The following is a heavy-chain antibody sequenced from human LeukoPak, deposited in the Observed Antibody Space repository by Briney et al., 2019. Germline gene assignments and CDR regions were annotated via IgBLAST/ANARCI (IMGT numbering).Heavy chain of an antibody. V-gene: IGHV3-20*04. D-gene: IGHD1-14*01. CDR2: INWNGGIT. CDR3: VRETAYSFDC. J-gene: IGHJ4*02. CDR1: GFTFDDYG. Sequence: GGSLRLSCAASGFTFDDYGMSWVRQAPGKGLEWVSGINWNGGITGHADSVKGRFTISRDNAKNSLYLQMNSLRAEDTALYYCVRETAYSFDCWGQGTLVTVSS.